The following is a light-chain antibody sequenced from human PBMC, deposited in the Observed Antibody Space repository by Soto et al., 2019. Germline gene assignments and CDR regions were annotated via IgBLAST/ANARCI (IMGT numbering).Light chain of an antibody. Sequence: TQPASVSGSPGQSITISCTGIISDVLGYNYVSWYQQHPDKAPKLMIYEVSNRPSGVSGRFSGSKSGNTASLTISGLQAEDEADYYCSSFTGSSTLAYVFGTGTKVTVL. CDR2: EVS. CDR3: SSFTGSSTLAYV. CDR1: ISDVLGYNY. V-gene: IGLV2-14*01. J-gene: IGLJ1*01.